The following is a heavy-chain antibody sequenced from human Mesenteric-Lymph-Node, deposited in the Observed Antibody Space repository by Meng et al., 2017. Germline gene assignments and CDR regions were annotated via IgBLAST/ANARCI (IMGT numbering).Heavy chain of an antibody. CDR2: INPNTGDA. CDR3: TRVKVTTVFVFSEKFDY. D-gene: IGHD1-14*01. Sequence: ASVKVSCKASGYTFTAYHMHWVRHAPGHGLEGMGRINPNTGDADFAQKFRGRVTMTRDTSISTAYMELTRLTSDDSAVDFCTRVKVTTVFVFSEKFDYWGQGTLVTVSS. V-gene: IGHV1-2*06. CDR1: GYTFTAYH. J-gene: IGHJ4*01.